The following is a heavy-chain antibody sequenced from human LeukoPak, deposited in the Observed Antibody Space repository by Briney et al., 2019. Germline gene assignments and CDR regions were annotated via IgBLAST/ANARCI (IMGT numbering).Heavy chain of an antibody. CDR2: IYYSGNT. Sequence: PSETLSLTCTVSGGSISSTSYYWGWIRQPPGKGLEWIGYIYYSGNTNYNPSLKSRVTMLTNTSKNQVSLKLSSVTAADTAVYYCARMGDFDLWGRGTLVTVSS. J-gene: IGHJ2*01. D-gene: IGHD3-16*01. V-gene: IGHV4-61*05. CDR3: ARMGDFDL. CDR1: GGSISSTSYY.